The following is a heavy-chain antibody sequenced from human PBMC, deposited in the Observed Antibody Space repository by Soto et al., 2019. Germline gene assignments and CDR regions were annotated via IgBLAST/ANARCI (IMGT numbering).Heavy chain of an antibody. Sequence: PGGSLRLSCAASGFTFSSYGIRWVRQAPGKGLEWVAVIWYDGSNKYYADSVKGRFTISRDNSKNTLYLQMNSLRAEDTAVYYCARSGSHKYYYYGMDVWGQGTTVTVSS. CDR1: GFTFSSYG. J-gene: IGHJ6*02. D-gene: IGHD3-10*01. V-gene: IGHV3-33*01. CDR2: IWYDGSNK. CDR3: ARSGSHKYYYYGMDV.